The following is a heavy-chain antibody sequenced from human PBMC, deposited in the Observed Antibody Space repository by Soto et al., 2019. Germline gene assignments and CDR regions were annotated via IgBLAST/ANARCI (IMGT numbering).Heavy chain of an antibody. V-gene: IGHV3-21*01. CDR2: ISSSSTYI. D-gene: IGHD3-3*01. CDR3: ARGFGNQTWYYDFWGGPLYYYYYYMDV. J-gene: IGHJ6*03. Sequence: GGSLRLSCAASGFTFSSYSMNWVRQAPGKGLEWVSSISSSSTYINYADSVKGRFTISRDKAKNSLYLQMNSLRAEDTAVYYWARGFGNQTWYYDFWGGPLYYYYYYMDVWGKGTTVTVSS. CDR1: GFTFSSYS.